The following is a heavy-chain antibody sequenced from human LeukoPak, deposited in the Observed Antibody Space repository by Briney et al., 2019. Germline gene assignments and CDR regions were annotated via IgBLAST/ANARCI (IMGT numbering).Heavy chain of an antibody. J-gene: IGHJ4*02. CDR3: AKDILNYDFWSGYYTN. Sequence: PGRSLRLSCAASGFTFDDYAMHWVRQAPGKGLEWVSGISWNSGGIGYADSVKGRFTISRDNAKNSLYLQMNSLRAEDTALYYCAKDILNYDFWSGYYTNWGQGTLVTVSS. V-gene: IGHV3-9*01. CDR1: GFTFDDYA. D-gene: IGHD3-3*01. CDR2: ISWNSGGI.